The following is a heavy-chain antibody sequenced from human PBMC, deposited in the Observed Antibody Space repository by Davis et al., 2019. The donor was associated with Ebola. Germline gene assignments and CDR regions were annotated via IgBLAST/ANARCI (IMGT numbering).Heavy chain of an antibody. J-gene: IGHJ4*02. CDR1: GDSVSMNSAA. Sequence: PSETLSLTCALSGDSVSMNSAAWIWISPSPSRGLECLGRTYYASKWNSEYAVSVKSRITVNPDTSKNQFSLQLNSVTPEDTAVYYCARGWLRSSYDYWGQGTLVTVSS. CDR3: ARGWLRSSYDY. CDR2: TYYASKWNS. D-gene: IGHD5-12*01. V-gene: IGHV6-1*01.